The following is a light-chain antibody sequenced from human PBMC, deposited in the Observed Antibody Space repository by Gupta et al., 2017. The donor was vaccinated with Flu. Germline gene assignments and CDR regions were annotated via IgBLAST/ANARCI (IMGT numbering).Light chain of an antibody. CDR2: RAS. V-gene: IGKV3-15*01. Sequence: EIVMTQSLATLSVSPGERATLSCRASQSVGSNLAWYQQKPGQAPRLLIYRASTRAAGIPARFSGSGSGTEFTLTISSLQSEDLAVYFCQQYNNWPPYTFGQGTKLEIK. CDR1: QSVGSN. CDR3: QQYNNWPPYT. J-gene: IGKJ2*01.